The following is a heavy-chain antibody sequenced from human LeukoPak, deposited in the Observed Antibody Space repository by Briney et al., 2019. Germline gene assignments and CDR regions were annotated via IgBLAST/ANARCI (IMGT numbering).Heavy chain of an antibody. D-gene: IGHD2-8*01. CDR3: ARSSPYCTNGLCYREFNY. V-gene: IGHV5-51*01. CDR2: IYPGDSDT. J-gene: IGHJ4*02. Sequence: GESLKISCTASGYSFTTYWIGWVRQMPGEGLEWMGIIYPGDSDTRYSPSFQGQVTLSADKSINNAYLQWSSLKASDTAMYYCARSSPYCTNGLCYREFNYWGQGTLVTVSS. CDR1: GYSFTTYW.